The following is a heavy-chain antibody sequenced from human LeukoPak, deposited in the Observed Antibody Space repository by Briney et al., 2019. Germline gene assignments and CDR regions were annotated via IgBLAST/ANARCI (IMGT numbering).Heavy chain of an antibody. Sequence: PSETLSLTCTVSGGSISSGSYYWSWIRQPAGKGLEWIGRIYTSGSTNYNPSLKSRVTISVDTSKNQFSLKLSSVTAADTAVYYCAREKADYYDSRSGYNWFDPWGQGTLVTVSS. CDR1: GGSISSGSYY. CDR2: IYTSGST. V-gene: IGHV4-61*02. J-gene: IGHJ5*02. D-gene: IGHD3-22*01. CDR3: AREKADYYDSRSGYNWFDP.